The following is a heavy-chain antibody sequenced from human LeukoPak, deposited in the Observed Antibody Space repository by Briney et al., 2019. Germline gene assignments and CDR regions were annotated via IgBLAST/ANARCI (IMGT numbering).Heavy chain of an antibody. D-gene: IGHD5-12*01. CDR2: INPNSGGT. CDR3: ARDASYDNYYYYYYMDV. CDR1: GYTFTGYY. Sequence: EASVKVSCKASGYTFTGYYMHWVRQAPGQGLEWMGWINPNSGGTNYAQKFQGRVTMTRDTSISTAYMELRRLRSDDTAVYYCARDASYDNYYYYYYMDVWGKGTTVTITS. J-gene: IGHJ6*03. V-gene: IGHV1-2*02.